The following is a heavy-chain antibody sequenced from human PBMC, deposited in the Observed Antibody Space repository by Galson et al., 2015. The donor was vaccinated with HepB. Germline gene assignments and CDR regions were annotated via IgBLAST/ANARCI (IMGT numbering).Heavy chain of an antibody. D-gene: IGHD2-15*01. Sequence: SLRLSCAAPGFTFSNYAMHWVRQAPGKGLQYVAVISFDGDYKYYADSVKGRFTVSRDNSKNTLFLQMNSLRTEDTATYYCAKETGNYWDIVGYNDYWGQGTLVTVSS. CDR1: GFTFSNYA. CDR3: AKETGNYWDIVGYNDY. CDR2: ISFDGDYK. V-gene: IGHV3-30*18. J-gene: IGHJ4*02.